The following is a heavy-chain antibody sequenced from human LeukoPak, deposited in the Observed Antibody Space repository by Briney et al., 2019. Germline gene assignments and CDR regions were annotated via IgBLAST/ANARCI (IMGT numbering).Heavy chain of an antibody. Sequence: GASVKVSCKASGYTFTSYGISWVRQAPGQGLEWMGWISAYNGNTNYAQKLQGRVTMTTDTSTSTAYMELRSLRSDDTAVYYCARTSPETYYYGSGSYLYYYMDVWGKGTTVTVSS. CDR2: ISAYNGNT. D-gene: IGHD3-10*01. CDR3: ARTSPETYYYGSGSYLYYYMDV. V-gene: IGHV1-18*01. CDR1: GYTFTSYG. J-gene: IGHJ6*03.